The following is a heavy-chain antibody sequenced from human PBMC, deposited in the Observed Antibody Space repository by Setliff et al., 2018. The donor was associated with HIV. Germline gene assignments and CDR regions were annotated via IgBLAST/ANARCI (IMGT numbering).Heavy chain of an antibody. CDR2: INHSGST. CDR1: GGLFSGYH. J-gene: IGHJ6*03. Sequence: PSETLSLTCAVYGGLFSGYHWSWIRQPPGKGLELIGEINHSGSTNYNPSLKSRVTISVDTSKNQFSLKLSSVTAADTAVYYCARVKGVITMVRGGTYYYYYMDVWGKGTTVTVS. CDR3: ARVKGVITMVRGGTYYYYYMDV. V-gene: IGHV4-34*01. D-gene: IGHD3-10*01.